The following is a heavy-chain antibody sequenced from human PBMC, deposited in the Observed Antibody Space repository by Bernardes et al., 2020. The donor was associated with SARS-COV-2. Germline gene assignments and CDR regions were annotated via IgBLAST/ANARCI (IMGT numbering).Heavy chain of an antibody. CDR3: ARVVVPAAVHWLDT. D-gene: IGHD2-2*01. Sequence: VESLLRSCAASGFTFSSSWMSWVRQAPGKGLEWMANIKQDGSEKYYVDSVKGRFTISRDNAKNSLYLQMNSLRAEDTAVYYCARVVVPAAVHWLDTWGQGTLVIVSS. J-gene: IGHJ5*02. CDR2: IKQDGSEK. CDR1: GFTFSSSW. V-gene: IGHV3-7*04.